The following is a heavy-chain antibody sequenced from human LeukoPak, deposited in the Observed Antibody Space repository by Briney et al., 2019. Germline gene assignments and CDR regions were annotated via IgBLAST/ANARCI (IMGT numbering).Heavy chain of an antibody. CDR1: GYTFTKYV. D-gene: IGHD2-21*01. Sequence: ASVKVSCKDSGYTFTKYVAHWVRQAPGQRPEWMGWINAVNGDTKCTQNFQDRVTITRDTSTNTAYMELSSLTSEDTALYYCARDDCGDTCYPGGYWGQGTLVTVSS. J-gene: IGHJ4*02. CDR3: ARDDCGDTCYPGGY. CDR2: INAVNGDT. V-gene: IGHV1-3*01.